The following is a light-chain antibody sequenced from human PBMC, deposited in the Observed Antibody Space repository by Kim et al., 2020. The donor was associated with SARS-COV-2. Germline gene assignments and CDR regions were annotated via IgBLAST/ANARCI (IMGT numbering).Light chain of an antibody. V-gene: IGKV3-20*01. Sequence: EIALTQSPGTLSSSPGERATLFCRASQSVSRNFLAWYQQKPGQAPRLIMYEASTRATGIPARFSGSGSGTDFTLTISRLEPEDFAVYFCQQYATSRTFGGGTKVDIK. J-gene: IGKJ4*01. CDR2: EAS. CDR3: QQYATSRT. CDR1: QSVSRNF.